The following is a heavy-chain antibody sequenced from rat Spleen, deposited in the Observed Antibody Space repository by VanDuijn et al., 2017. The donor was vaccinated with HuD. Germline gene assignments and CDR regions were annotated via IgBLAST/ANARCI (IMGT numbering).Heavy chain of an antibody. D-gene: IGHD1-6*01. CDR2: ITDAGGST. Sequence: EVQLVESGGGLVRPGGSLRLSCVVSGFTFNNYWMTWIRQTPGKGLEWVASITDAGGSTYYPDSVKGRFTISRDIAKSTLYLQMNDLRSEDTATYYCTRAMYTTDYYFAKGYYVLDAWGQGASVTVSS. V-gene: IGHV5-31*01. J-gene: IGHJ4*01. CDR3: TRAMYTTDYYFAKGYYVLDA. CDR1: GFTFNNYW.